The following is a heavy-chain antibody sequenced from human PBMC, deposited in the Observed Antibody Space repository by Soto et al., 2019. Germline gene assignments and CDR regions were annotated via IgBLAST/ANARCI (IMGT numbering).Heavy chain of an antibody. CDR1: GGSFSGYY. CDR2: INHSGST. V-gene: IGHV4-34*01. Sequence: SETLSLTCAVYGGSFSGYYWSWIRHPPGKGLEWIGEINHSGSTNYNPSLKSRVTISVDTSKNQFSLKLNSVTAADTAVYYCARGPKGEVGGTWYYYAMDVWGQGTTVTVSS. J-gene: IGHJ6*02. D-gene: IGHD1-26*01. CDR3: ARGPKGEVGGTWYYYAMDV.